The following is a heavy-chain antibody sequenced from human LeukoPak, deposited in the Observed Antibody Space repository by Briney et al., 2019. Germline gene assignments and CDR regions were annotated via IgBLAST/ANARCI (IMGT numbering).Heavy chain of an antibody. D-gene: IGHD1-26*01. CDR2: IYTSGST. V-gene: IGHV4-4*09. J-gene: IGHJ4*02. CDR1: GGSISSYY. CDR3: ARQLVGATPPDY. Sequence: PSETLSLTCTVSGGSISSYYWSWIRQPPGKRLEWIGYIYTSGSTNYNPSLKSRVTISVDTSKNQFSLKLSSVTAADTAVYYCARQLVGATPPDYWGQGTLVTVSS.